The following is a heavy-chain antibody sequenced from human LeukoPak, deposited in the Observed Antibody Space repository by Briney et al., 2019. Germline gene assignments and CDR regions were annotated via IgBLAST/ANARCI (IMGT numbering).Heavy chain of an antibody. D-gene: IGHD1-26*01. CDR1: GFTFSNYG. J-gene: IGHJ4*02. CDR3: ATAPSGSPYYFDY. CDR2: IRYDGSNK. V-gene: IGHV3-30*02. Sequence: GGSLRLSCAASGFTFSNYGIHWVRQAPGKGLEWVAFIRYDGSNKYYADSVKGRFTISRDNSKNTLYLQMNSLRAEDTAVYYCATAPSGSPYYFDYWGQGTLVTVSS.